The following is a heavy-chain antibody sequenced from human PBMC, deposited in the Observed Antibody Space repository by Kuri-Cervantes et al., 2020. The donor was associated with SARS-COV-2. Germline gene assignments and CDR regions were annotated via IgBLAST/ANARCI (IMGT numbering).Heavy chain of an antibody. CDR2: ISYDGSNK. CDR3: VRDGDHWNFDY. J-gene: IGHJ4*02. Sequence: GESLKISCAASGFTFSGHWIHWVRQAPGKGLVWVAVISYDGSNKYYADSVKGRFTISRDNSKNTLYLQMNSLRAEDTAVYYCVRDGDHWNFDYWGQGTLVTVSS. CDR1: GFTFSGHW. D-gene: IGHD1-1*01. V-gene: IGHV3-30-3*01.